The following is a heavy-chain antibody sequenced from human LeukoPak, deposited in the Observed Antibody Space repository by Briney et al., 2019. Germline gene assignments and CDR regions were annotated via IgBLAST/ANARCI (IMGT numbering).Heavy chain of an antibody. J-gene: IGHJ4*02. Sequence: SETLSLTCTVSGGSISNYYWSWIRQPAGKGLDWIGRIYTSGRTSYNPSLKSRVTMSVDTSKNQFSLKLSSVTAADTAVYYCASLGGYDYGSSDYWGQGTLVTVSS. CDR2: IYTSGRT. CDR3: ASLGGYDYGSSDY. CDR1: GGSISNYY. D-gene: IGHD5-12*01. V-gene: IGHV4-4*07.